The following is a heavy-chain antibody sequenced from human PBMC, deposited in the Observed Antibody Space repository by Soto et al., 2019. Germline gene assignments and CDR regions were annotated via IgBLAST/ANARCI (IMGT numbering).Heavy chain of an antibody. Sequence: GGSLRLSCAASGFTFDDYAMHWVRQAPGKGLEWISYISSSGKTISYADSVKGRFTISRDNAKNSLYLQMNSLRAEETAVYYCARDPEKYSGADLGIDYWGQGTLVTVSS. D-gene: IGHD5-12*01. CDR2: ISSSGKTI. J-gene: IGHJ4*02. CDR1: GFTFDDYA. V-gene: IGHV3-48*03. CDR3: ARDPEKYSGADLGIDY.